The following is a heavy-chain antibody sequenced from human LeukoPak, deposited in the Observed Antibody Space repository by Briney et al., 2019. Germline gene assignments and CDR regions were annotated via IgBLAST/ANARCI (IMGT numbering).Heavy chain of an antibody. D-gene: IGHD5-18*01. V-gene: IGHV3-7*01. CDR2: IKQDGSET. CDR1: GFTFSNYW. Sequence: GGSLRLSCAASGFTFSNYWMNWVRQAPGKGLEWVANIKQDGSETYYVDSVKGRFTISRDNAKNSLYLQMNSLGDEDTAVYYCARGGSGYSYGKIDSWGQGILVTVSS. CDR3: ARGGSGYSYGKIDS. J-gene: IGHJ4*02.